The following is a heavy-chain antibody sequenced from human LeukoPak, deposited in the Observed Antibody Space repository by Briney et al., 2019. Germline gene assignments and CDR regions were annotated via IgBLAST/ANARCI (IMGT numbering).Heavy chain of an antibody. CDR2: INHSGST. V-gene: IGHV4-30-2*01. CDR3: ARGPVYCSSTSCPSDY. CDR1: GGSISSGGYY. J-gene: IGHJ4*02. Sequence: PSQTLSLTRTVSGGSISSGGYYWSWIRQPPGKGLEWIGEINHSGSTNCNPSLKSRVTISVDTSKNQFSLKLSSVTAADTAVYYCARGPVYCSSTSCPSDYWGQGTLVTVSS. D-gene: IGHD2-2*01.